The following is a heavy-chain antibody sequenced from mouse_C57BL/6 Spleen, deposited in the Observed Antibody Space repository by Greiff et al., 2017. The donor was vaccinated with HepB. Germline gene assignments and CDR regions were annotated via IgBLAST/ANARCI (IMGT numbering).Heavy chain of an antibody. D-gene: IGHD4-1*01. J-gene: IGHJ4*01. CDR1: GYAFSSSW. CDR3: AGGKLDYYAMDY. V-gene: IGHV1-82*01. Sequence: VQLQQSGPELVKPGASVKISCKASGYAFSSSWMHWVKQRPGKGLEWIGRIYPGDGGTNYNGKFKGKATLTADKSSSTAYMQLSSLTSEDSAVYFWAGGKLDYYAMDYWGQGTSVTVSS. CDR2: IYPGDGGT.